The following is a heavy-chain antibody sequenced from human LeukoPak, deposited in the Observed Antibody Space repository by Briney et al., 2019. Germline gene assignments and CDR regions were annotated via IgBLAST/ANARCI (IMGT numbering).Heavy chain of an antibody. CDR1: GGSFSGYY. D-gene: IGHD3-9*01. CDR2: INHSGST. V-gene: IGHV4-34*01. J-gene: IGHJ5*02. Sequence: SETLSLTCAVYGGSFSGYYWSWIRQPPGKGLEWIGEINHSGSTNYNPSLKSRVTISVDTSKNQFSLKLSSVTAADTAVYYCARQHFDWLPTGHRRFDPWGQGTLVTVSS. CDR3: ARQHFDWLPTGHRRFDP.